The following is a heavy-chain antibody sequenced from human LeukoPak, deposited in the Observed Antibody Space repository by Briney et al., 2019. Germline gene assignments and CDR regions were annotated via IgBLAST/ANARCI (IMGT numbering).Heavy chain of an antibody. CDR2: IYWNGDSI. CDR3: ARDPYSGGYGDYYYYYMDL. CDR1: GFTFDDYG. V-gene: IGHV3-20*04. Sequence: GGSLRLSCAASGFTFDDYGMSWVRQAPGKGLEWVSGIYWNGDSIGYADSVKGRFTISRDNAKNSLYLQMNSLRAEDTAVYYCARDPYSGGYGDYYYYYMDLWGQGTTVTISS. J-gene: IGHJ6*03. D-gene: IGHD1-26*01.